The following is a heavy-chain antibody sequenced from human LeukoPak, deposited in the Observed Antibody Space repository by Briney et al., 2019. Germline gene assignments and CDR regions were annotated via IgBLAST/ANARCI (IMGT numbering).Heavy chain of an antibody. CDR2: IYYSGST. V-gene: IGHV4-61*08. Sequence: SETLSLTCTVSGGSISSGGYYWSWIRQPPGKGLEWIGYIYYSGSTNYNPSLKSRVTISVDTSKNQFSLKLSSVTAADTAVYYCARHQSSYYDFWSGSPGTYYGMDVWGQGTTVTVSS. CDR1: GGSISSGGYY. J-gene: IGHJ6*02. D-gene: IGHD3-3*01. CDR3: ARHQSSYYDFWSGSPGTYYGMDV.